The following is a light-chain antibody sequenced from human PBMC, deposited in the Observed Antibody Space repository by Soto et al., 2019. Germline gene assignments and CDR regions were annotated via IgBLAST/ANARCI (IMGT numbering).Light chain of an antibody. J-gene: IGKJ3*01. V-gene: IGKV2-28*01. CDR2: LGS. CDR3: MQDLQSPRVT. CDR1: QSLLHSTGYNY. Sequence: DIVMTQSPLSLPVTPGEPASISCRSSQSLLHSTGYNYLDWYLQKTGQSPQLLLYLGSNRAAAGPDKLSGSGSGTDVTLKISRVEAEDVGVYYCMQDLQSPRVTFGPGTKVDIK.